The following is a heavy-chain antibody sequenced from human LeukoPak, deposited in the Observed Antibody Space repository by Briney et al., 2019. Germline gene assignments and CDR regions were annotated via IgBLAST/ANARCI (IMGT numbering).Heavy chain of an antibody. CDR2: IWYDGSNK. V-gene: IGHV3-33*01. D-gene: IGHD2-21*02. CDR3: TRAVAVTASDS. J-gene: IGHJ4*02. Sequence: PGGSLRLSCAASGFTFSSYGMHWVRQAPGKGLEWVAVIWYDGSNKYYADSVKGRFTISRDNSKNTLYLQMSSLRAEDTAVYYCTRAVAVTASDSWGQGTLVTVSS. CDR1: GFTFSSYG.